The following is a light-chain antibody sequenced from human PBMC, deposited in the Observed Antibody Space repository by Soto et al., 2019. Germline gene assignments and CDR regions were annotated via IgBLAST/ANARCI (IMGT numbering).Light chain of an antibody. Sequence: ETVLTQSPGTLSLSPGARAPLSCRASQSVSSSSLAWYQQRPGQAPRLLIYGASSRATGIPDRFSGSGSGTDFTLTVSRLEPEDFALYYCQQYGNSPITFGQGTRLEI. CDR2: GAS. V-gene: IGKV3-20*01. CDR1: QSVSSSS. CDR3: QQYGNSPIT. J-gene: IGKJ5*01.